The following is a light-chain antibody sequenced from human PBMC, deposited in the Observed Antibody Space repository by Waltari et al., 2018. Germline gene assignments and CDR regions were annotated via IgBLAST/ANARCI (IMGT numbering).Light chain of an antibody. CDR2: EVT. Sequence: QSALTQPASVSGSPGQSITISCTGTSSDVGSYRFVSWYQQCPGKAPKLILYEVTKRPSGVSNRFSCSNSGNTASLTIAGLQADDEADYYCCSYAGDSNFVFGTGTKVTVL. CDR3: CSYAGDSNFV. CDR1: SSDVGSYRF. V-gene: IGLV2-23*02. J-gene: IGLJ1*01.